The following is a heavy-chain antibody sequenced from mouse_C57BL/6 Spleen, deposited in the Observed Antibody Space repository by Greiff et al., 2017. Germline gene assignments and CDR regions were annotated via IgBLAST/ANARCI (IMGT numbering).Heavy chain of an antibody. V-gene: IGHV1-5*01. CDR3: ARDLH. J-gene: IGHJ4*01. CDR2: IYPGNSDT. CDR1: GYTFTSYW. Sequence: VHVKQSGTVLARPGASVKMSCKTSGYTFTSYWMHWVKQRPGQGLEWIGAIYPGNSDTSYNQKFKGKATLTAVTSASTAYMELSSLTSEDPAVYYCARDLHWGQGTSVTVSS.